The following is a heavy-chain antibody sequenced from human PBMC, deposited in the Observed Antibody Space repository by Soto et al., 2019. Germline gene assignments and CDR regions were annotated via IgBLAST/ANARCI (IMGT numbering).Heavy chain of an antibody. CDR2: ILFDGSDN. Sequence: QVQLVESGGGVVQPGGSLRLSCAASGFSFNNYGMHWVRQAPGKGLEWVAVILFDGSDNWYADSVKGRFTISRDNSKNTLYLHMNSLTAEDTAVYYCVKDMGYCSGGSCYWGAYFYYYMHVWGKGTTVTVSS. J-gene: IGHJ6*03. CDR1: GFSFNNYG. CDR3: VKDMGYCSGGSCYWGAYFYYYMHV. D-gene: IGHD2-15*01. V-gene: IGHV3-30*18.